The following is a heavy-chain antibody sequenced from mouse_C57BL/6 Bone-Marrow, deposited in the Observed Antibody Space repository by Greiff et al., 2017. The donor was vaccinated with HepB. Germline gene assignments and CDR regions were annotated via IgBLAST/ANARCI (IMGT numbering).Heavy chain of an antibody. V-gene: IGHV1-69*01. CDR1: GYTFTSYW. D-gene: IGHD1-1*01. Sequence: QVQLQQPGAELVMPGASVKLSCKASGYTFTSYWMHWVKQRPGQGLEWIGEIDPSDSYTNYNQKFKGKSTLTVDKSSSTAYMQLSSLTSEDSAVYYCARSTTVVVYWYFDVWGTGTTVTVSS. CDR2: IDPSDSYT. CDR3: ARSTTVVVYWYFDV. J-gene: IGHJ1*03.